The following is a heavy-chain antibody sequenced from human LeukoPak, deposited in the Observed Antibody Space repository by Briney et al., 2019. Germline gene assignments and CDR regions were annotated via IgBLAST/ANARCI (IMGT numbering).Heavy chain of an antibody. CDR1: GFTFSTYW. J-gene: IGHJ4*02. CDR3: ARGDDFSGDH. Sequence: PGGSLRLSCAASGFTFSTYWMSWVRQAPGKGLEWVANIHPDGNEKYHEDFVEGRFTISRDNTENSLYLQMNSLRPEDTAVYYCARGDDFSGDHWGQGTLVTVSS. D-gene: IGHD2-21*02. V-gene: IGHV3-7*04. CDR2: IHPDGNEK.